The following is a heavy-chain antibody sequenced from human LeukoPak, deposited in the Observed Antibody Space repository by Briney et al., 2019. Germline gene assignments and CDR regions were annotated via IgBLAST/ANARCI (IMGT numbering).Heavy chain of an antibody. CDR2: FSPAGGRT. D-gene: IGHD1-14*01. CDR3: ARDQAAITTPLAWSFAL. V-gene: IGHV1-46*01. CDR1: ANTFTDFY. J-gene: IGHJ2*01. Sequence: ASVKVSCKASANTFTDFYMHWVRQAPGQGLEWMGIFSPAGGRTSFAQKFQGRVTITRDTSTNTLYMELSSLRSEDTAVYYCARDQAAITTPLAWSFALWGRGTLVTVSS.